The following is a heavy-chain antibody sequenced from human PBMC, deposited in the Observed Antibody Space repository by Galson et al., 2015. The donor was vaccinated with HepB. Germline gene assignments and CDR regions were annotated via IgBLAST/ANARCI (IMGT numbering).Heavy chain of an antibody. CDR2: INGRGSKR. Sequence: SLRLSCATSGFIFGHHGMTWVRQAPGKGLEWVASINGRGSKRHYAESVKGRFSISRDNSKNTLYLQMNSLRAEDTAIYYCATAYRCSGGRCDSLGDYWGQGTLVTVSS. V-gene: IGHV3-23*01. J-gene: IGHJ4*02. CDR3: ATAYRCSGGRCDSLGDY. CDR1: GFIFGHHG. D-gene: IGHD2-15*01.